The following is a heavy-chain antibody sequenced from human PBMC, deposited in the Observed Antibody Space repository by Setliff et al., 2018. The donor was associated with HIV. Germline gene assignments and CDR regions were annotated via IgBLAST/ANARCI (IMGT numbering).Heavy chain of an antibody. CDR1: GASISSSPYY. J-gene: IGHJ5*02. CDR3: ATLNFPLNWFDP. Sequence: SETLSLTCSVSGASISSSPYYWAWIHQPPGKGLEWIATISYSGSTHYNLALMSRVTISMDTSRNQFSVKLSSVTAADTAIYYCATLNFPLNWFDPWGQGTPVTVSS. V-gene: IGHV4-39*01. CDR2: ISYSGST.